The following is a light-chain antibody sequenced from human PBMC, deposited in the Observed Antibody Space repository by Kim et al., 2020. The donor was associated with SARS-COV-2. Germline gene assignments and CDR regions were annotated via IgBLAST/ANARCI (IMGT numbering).Light chain of an antibody. Sequence: SPGEGATLSCRASQSVSSYLAWYQQKPGQAPRLRIYDASNRATGIPARFSGSGSGTDFTLTISSLEPEDFAVYYCQQRSNWPPVTFGGGTKVDIK. CDR3: QQRSNWPPVT. CDR1: QSVSSY. J-gene: IGKJ4*01. V-gene: IGKV3-11*01. CDR2: DAS.